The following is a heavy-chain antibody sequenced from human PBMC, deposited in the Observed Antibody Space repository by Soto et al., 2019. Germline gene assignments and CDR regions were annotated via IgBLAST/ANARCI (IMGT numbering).Heavy chain of an antibody. J-gene: IGHJ5*02. CDR3: QRGGGSSSPNVRYNWFRP. Sequence: SETLSLTCAVYGGSFSGYYWSWIRQPPGKGLEWIGEINHSGSTNYNPSLKSRVTISVDTSKNQFSLKLSSVTAAATAVYYCQRGGGSSSPNVRYNWFRPCGQGTMVTVCS. CDR1: GGSFSGYY. CDR2: INHSGST. D-gene: IGHD6-13*01. V-gene: IGHV4-34*01.